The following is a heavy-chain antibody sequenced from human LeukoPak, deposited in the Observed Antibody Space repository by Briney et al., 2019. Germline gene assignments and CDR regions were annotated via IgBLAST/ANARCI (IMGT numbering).Heavy chain of an antibody. CDR2: ISYDGSNK. D-gene: IGHD2-2*01. J-gene: IGHJ4*02. CDR1: VFTFSSYA. V-gene: IGHV3-30-3*01. Sequence: RRSLRLSCAASVFTFSSYAMHWVRQAPGKGLGRVAIISYDGSNKYYADSVKGRFTISRDNSKNTLYLQMNSLRAEDTAVYYCAREQYAEYQFDYWGQGTLVTVSS. CDR3: AREQYAEYQFDY.